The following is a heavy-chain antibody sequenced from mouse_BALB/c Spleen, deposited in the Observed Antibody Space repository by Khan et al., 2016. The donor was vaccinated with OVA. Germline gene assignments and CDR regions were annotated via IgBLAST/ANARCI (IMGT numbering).Heavy chain of an antibody. CDR3: TRPAYDGYYDY. CDR1: GYTFTDYA. D-gene: IGHD2-3*01. Sequence: QVQLQQSGPELVRPGVSVKISCKGSGYTFTDYAMHWVKQSHAKSLEWIGLISTYSGNTNYKQKFKGKATMTVDKSSSTAYMELTRLTSEDSAIYYHTRPAYDGYYDYLRQGTTLTVSS. J-gene: IGHJ2*01. V-gene: IGHV1S137*01. CDR2: ISTYSGNT.